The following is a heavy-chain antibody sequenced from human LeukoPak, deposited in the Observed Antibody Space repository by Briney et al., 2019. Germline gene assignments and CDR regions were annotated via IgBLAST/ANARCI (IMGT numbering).Heavy chain of an antibody. CDR2: ISYDGSNK. CDR1: GFTFSSYG. CDR3: AEAGTTGPMDV. J-gene: IGHJ6*02. Sequence: GGSLRLSCAASGFTFSSYGMHWVRQAPGKGLEWVAVISYDGSNKYYADSVKGRFTISRDNSKNTLYLQMNSLRAEDTAVYYCAEAGTTGPMDVWGQGTTVTVSS. V-gene: IGHV3-30*18. D-gene: IGHD1-7*01.